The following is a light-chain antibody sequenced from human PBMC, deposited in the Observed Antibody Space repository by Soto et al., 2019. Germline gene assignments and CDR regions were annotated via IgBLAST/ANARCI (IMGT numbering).Light chain of an antibody. CDR1: SSDVGGYNS. J-gene: IGLJ2*01. V-gene: IGLV2-14*01. CDR2: EVN. Sequence: QSALTQPASVSGSPGQSITISCTGTSSDVGGYNSVSWYQQHPGKAPKLMIYEVNNRPSGVSNRFSGSKSGNTASLTISGLQAEDEADYYCSSYTSSSPVVFGGGTKVTVL. CDR3: SSYTSSSPVV.